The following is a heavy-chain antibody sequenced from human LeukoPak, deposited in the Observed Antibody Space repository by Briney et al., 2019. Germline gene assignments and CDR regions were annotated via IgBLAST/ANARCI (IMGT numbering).Heavy chain of an antibody. Sequence: PGGSLRLSCAASGFTFSSYGMSWVRQAPGKGLEWVSAISGSGSSTYYAASVKGRFTISRDNAKNTLYLQMNSLRAEDTAVYYCARDLRGMFDPWGQGTLVTVSS. CDR2: ISGSGSST. CDR1: GFTFSSYG. J-gene: IGHJ5*02. V-gene: IGHV3-23*01. D-gene: IGHD1-1*01. CDR3: ARDLRGMFDP.